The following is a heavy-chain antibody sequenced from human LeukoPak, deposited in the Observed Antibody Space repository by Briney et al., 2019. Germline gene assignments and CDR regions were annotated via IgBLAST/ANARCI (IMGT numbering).Heavy chain of an antibody. J-gene: IGHJ4*02. CDR3: AKPGVLRY. CDR2: ISYDGSNK. Sequence: GRSLRLSCAASGFTFSSYAMHWVRQAPGKGLEWVAVISYDGSNKYYADSVKGRFTISRDNSKNTLYLQMNSLRAEDTAVYYCAKPGVLRYWGQGTLVTVSS. D-gene: IGHD3-3*01. CDR1: GFTFSSYA. V-gene: IGHV3-30-3*01.